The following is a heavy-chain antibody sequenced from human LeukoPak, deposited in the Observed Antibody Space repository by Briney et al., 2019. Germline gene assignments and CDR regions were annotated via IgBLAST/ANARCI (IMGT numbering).Heavy chain of an antibody. D-gene: IGHD3-3*01. V-gene: IGHV3-7*01. Sequence: GGSLRLSCAASGFTFSSYWMSWVRQAPGKGLEWVANIKQDGSEKYYVDSVKGRFTISRDNAKNSLYLQMNSLRAEDTAVYYCARDRDYDFWSGYHYYYYYYMDVWGTGTTVTVSS. CDR1: GFTFSSYW. CDR2: IKQDGSEK. J-gene: IGHJ6*03. CDR3: ARDRDYDFWSGYHYYYYYYMDV.